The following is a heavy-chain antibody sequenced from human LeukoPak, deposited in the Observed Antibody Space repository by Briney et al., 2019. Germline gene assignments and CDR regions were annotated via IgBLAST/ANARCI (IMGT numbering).Heavy chain of an antibody. D-gene: IGHD3-10*02. CDR2: IRSKALYGTS. V-gene: IGHV3-49*04. Sequence: GGSLRLSCTGSGFRFGGYALSWVRQAPGKGLEWVGFIRSKALYGTSEYAASVEGRFSISRDDSNNIAYLQMNSLKTEDTAVYFCVRESVRDYYSDYWGQGTLVTVSS. CDR1: GFRFGGYA. CDR3: VRESVRDYYSDY. J-gene: IGHJ4*02.